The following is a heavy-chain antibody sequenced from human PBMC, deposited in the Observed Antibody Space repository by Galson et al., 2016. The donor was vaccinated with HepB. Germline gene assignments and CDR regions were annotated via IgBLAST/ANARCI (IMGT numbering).Heavy chain of an antibody. Sequence: TMSLTCAVSGVSMDNGGFFWSWIRQPPGKGLEWIGYIYYSGTTSYNPSLKDRLSISIDYSGNQYPLTLGSVTAADTAVYFCEEEGGEGFDFWGQGILVTVSS. CDR3: EEEGGEGFDF. J-gene: IGHJ4*02. V-gene: IGHV4-31*11. CDR2: IYYSGTT. CDR1: GVSMDNGGFF. D-gene: IGHD3-16*01.